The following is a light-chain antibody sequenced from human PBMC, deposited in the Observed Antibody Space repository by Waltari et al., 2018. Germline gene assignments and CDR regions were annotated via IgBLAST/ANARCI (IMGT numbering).Light chain of an antibody. V-gene: IGKV1-NL1*01. Sequence: MIQSPSSLSASVGDRVTITCRASEYISKSLAWYQQIPGRAPDLLVYDVSKLKSGVPSRLSGSGSGTDYSLTISSLQPEDFATYYCQQYYSSPLTFGGGTRVEV. CDR1: EYISKS. CDR2: DVS. J-gene: IGKJ4*01. CDR3: QQYYSSPLT.